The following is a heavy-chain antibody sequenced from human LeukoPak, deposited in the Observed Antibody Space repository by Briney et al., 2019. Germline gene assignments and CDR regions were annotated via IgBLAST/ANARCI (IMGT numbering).Heavy chain of an antibody. CDR1: GGSISSYY. CDR2: IYYSGST. D-gene: IGHD1-14*01. J-gene: IGHJ6*03. Sequence: SETLSLTCTVSGGSISSYYWSWIRQPPGKGLEWIGNIYYSGSTYYNPSLKGRVTISVDTSKNQFSLKLSSVTAADTAVYYCARRAGVTTAGEPYYYYMDVWGKGTTVTISS. CDR3: ARRAGVTTAGEPYYYYMDV. V-gene: IGHV4-59*08.